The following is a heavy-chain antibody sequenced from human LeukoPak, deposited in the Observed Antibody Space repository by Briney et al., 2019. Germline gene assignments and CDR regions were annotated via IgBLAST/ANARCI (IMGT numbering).Heavy chain of an antibody. CDR1: GGTFSSYA. D-gene: IGHD3-10*01. V-gene: IGHV1-69*05. CDR3: ARVFSCGEPPGYYYIDV. Sequence: SVKVSCKASGGTFSSYAISWVRQAPGQGLECMGGIIPIFGTANYAQKFQGRVTITTDESTRTAYMQLSSLRSEDTAVFYCARVFSCGEPPGYYYIDVWGKGTTVTVSS. J-gene: IGHJ6*03. CDR2: IIPIFGTA.